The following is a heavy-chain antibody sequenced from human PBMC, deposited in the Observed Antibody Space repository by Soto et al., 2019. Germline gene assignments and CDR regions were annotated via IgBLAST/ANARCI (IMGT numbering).Heavy chain of an antibody. CDR2: ISSSSSTI. CDR1: GFTFSSYS. Sequence: GGSLRLSCAASGFTFSSYSMNWVRQVPGKGLEWVSYISSSSSTIYYADSVKGRFTISRDNAKNSLYLQMNSLRAEDTAVYYCARDRGGLDAFDIWGQGTMVTVSS. J-gene: IGHJ3*02. CDR3: ARDRGGLDAFDI. D-gene: IGHD3-10*01. V-gene: IGHV3-48*04.